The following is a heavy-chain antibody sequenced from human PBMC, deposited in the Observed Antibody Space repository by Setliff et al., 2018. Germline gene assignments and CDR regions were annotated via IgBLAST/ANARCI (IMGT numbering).Heavy chain of an antibody. J-gene: IGHJ4*02. CDR1: GYRFTSYW. V-gene: IGHV5-51*01. D-gene: IGHD3-22*01. CDR3: ARGYDSGGWNY. Sequence: GESLKISCKGSGYRFTSYWIGWVRQMPGKGLEWMGIIYPGDSDTTYSPSFRGQVTMSVDKSISTAYLQWSSLTASDTAMYYCARGYDSGGWNYWGQGTLVTVSS. CDR2: IYPGDSDT.